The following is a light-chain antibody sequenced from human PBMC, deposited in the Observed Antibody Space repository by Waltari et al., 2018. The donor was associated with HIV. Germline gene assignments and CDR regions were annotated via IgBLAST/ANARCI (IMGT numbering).Light chain of an antibody. J-gene: IGLJ1*01. CDR1: ALPKQY. CDR2: NDS. V-gene: IGLV3-25*03. CDR3: QSADSSGTYYV. Sequence: SYELTPPPSVSVSPGQTARLTCSGDALPKQYAYWYQQKPGQAPVLVIYNDSERPSGIPERFSGSSSGTTVTLTISGVQAEDEADYYCQSADSSGTYYVFGTGTKVTVL.